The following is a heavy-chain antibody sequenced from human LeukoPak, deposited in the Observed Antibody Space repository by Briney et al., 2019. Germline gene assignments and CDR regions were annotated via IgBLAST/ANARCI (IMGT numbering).Heavy chain of an antibody. J-gene: IGHJ4*02. CDR1: GFTFSSYS. Sequence: GGSLRLSCAASGFTFSSYSMNWFRQAPGKGLEWVSSISSSSSYIYYADSVKGRFTISRDNAKNSLYLQMNSLRAEDTAVYYCARLGPDYDSSGYYGSFDYWGQGTLVTVSS. V-gene: IGHV3-21*01. CDR2: ISSSSSYI. CDR3: ARLGPDYDSSGYYGSFDY. D-gene: IGHD3-22*01.